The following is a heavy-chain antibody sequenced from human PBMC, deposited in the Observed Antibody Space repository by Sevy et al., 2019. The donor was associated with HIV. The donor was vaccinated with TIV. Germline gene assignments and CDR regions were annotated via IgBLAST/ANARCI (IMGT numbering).Heavy chain of an antibody. D-gene: IGHD2-2*01. J-gene: IGHJ3*02. CDR3: ARHCGSTSCSHAFDI. V-gene: IGHV4-34*01. CDR1: GGSFSGYY. Sequence: SETLSLTCAVYGGSFSGYYWSWIRQPPGKGLEWIGEINHSGSTNYNPSLKSRVTIPVDTSKNKFSLKLSYVTAADTAVYYCARHCGSTSCSHAFDIWGQGTMVTVSS. CDR2: INHSGST.